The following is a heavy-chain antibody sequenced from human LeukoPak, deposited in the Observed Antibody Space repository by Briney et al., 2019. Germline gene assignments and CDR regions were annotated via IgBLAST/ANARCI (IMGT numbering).Heavy chain of an antibody. CDR2: ISGSGGST. D-gene: IGHD3-10*01. Sequence: PSETLSLTCTVSGGSISSGGYYWSWIRQAPGKGLEWVSAISGSGGSTYYADSVKGRFTIPRGNSKNTLYLQMNSLRAEDTAVYYCAISASWYYGSGKLDYWGQGTLVTVSS. CDR1: GGSISSGGYY. CDR3: AISASWYYGSGKLDY. V-gene: IGHV3-23*01. J-gene: IGHJ4*02.